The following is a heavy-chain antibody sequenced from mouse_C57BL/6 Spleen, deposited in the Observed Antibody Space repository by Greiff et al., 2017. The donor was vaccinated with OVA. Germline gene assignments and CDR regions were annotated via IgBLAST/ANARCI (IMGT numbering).Heavy chain of an antibody. D-gene: IGHD1-1*01. Sequence: QVQLQQSGAELVKPGASVKISCKASGYAFSSYWMNWVKQRPRKGLEWIGQIYPGDGDTNYNGKFKGKATLTADKSSSTAYMQLSSLTSEDSAVYFCARDYYGDYYAMDYWGQGTSVTVSS. V-gene: IGHV1-80*01. CDR3: ARDYYGDYYAMDY. CDR2: IYPGDGDT. J-gene: IGHJ4*01. CDR1: GYAFSSYW.